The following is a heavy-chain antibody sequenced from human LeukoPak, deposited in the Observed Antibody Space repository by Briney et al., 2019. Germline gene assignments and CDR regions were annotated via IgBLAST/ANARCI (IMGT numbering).Heavy chain of an antibody. D-gene: IGHD2-15*01. CDR2: IYSCGST. J-gene: IGHJ3*02. V-gene: IGHV3-66*03. Sequence: PGGSLRLSCAASGFTVSSNYMSWVRQAPGKGLEWVSVIYSCGSTYYADSVKGRFTISGDNSKNSLYLQMNSLRAEDTAVYYCASSGDEDYGDAFDIWGQGTMVTVSS. CDR3: ASSGDEDYGDAFDI. CDR1: GFTVSSNY.